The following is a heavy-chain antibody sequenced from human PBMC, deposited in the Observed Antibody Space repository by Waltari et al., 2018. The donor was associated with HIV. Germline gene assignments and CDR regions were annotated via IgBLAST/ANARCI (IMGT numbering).Heavy chain of an antibody. J-gene: IGHJ5*02. Sequence: QVQLVQSGAEVKKPGSSVKVSCKASGGTFSSSAISWVGQAPGQGRAWRGGIVPSCGTANDAQKWQGRVTITADESTSTAYMELSSLRSEDTAVYYGARLEQQNWFDPWGQGTLVTVSS. CDR2: IVPSCGTA. V-gene: IGHV1-69*12. CDR3: ARLEQQNWFDP. CDR1: GGTFSSSA. D-gene: IGHD6-13*01.